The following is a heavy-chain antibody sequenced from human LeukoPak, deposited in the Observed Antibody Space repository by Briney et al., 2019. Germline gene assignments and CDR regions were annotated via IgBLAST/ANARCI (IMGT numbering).Heavy chain of an antibody. CDR3: ARLYYYTRGAFDI. V-gene: IGHV4-59*01. Sequence: SETLSLTCTVSGGSISSCYWSWIRQPPGKGLEWIGYIYHSGSTYYNPSLKSRVTISVDRSKNQFSLKLSSVTAADTAVYYCARLYYYTRGAFDIWGQGTMVTVSS. CDR1: GGSISSCY. CDR2: IYHSGST. D-gene: IGHD3-10*01. J-gene: IGHJ3*02.